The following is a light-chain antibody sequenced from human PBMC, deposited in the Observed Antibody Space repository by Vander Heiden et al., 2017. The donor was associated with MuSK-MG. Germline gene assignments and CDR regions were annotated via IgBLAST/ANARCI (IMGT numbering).Light chain of an antibody. Sequence: DIQMTQSPSTLSASVGDRVTITCRASQGISSWLAWYQQKPGKAPKLLIYDASSLESGVPSRFSGSGSGTEFTLTISSLQPDDFATYYCQQYNSPPWTFGQGTKVEIK. CDR1: QGISSW. CDR3: QQYNSPPWT. CDR2: DAS. J-gene: IGKJ1*01. V-gene: IGKV1-5*01.